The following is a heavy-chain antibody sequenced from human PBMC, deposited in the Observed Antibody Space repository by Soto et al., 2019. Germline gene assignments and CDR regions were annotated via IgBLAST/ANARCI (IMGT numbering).Heavy chain of an antibody. Sequence: EVQLVESGGDLVQPGGSLRLSCAGSGFIFSAYWMSWVRHAPGKGLEWVAMINRGASGTHYVDSVKGRFTISRDNAKNSLYLQMNSLRVEDTAVYYCACIYCSSTSCYLHWFDPWGQGTLVTVSS. CDR2: INRGASGT. CDR1: GFIFSAYW. V-gene: IGHV3-7*01. CDR3: ACIYCSSTSCYLHWFDP. D-gene: IGHD2-2*01. J-gene: IGHJ5*02.